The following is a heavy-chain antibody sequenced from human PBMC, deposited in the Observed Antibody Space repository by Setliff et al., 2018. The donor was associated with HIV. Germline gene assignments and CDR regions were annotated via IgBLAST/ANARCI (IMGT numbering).Heavy chain of an antibody. V-gene: IGHV1-8*02. J-gene: IGHJ4*02. CDR3: ARGRRIAVAGTGGKSYYFDY. CDR1: GYTFISYD. D-gene: IGHD6-19*01. Sequence: ASVKVSCEASGYTFISYDINWVRQATGQGLEWMGWMNPNSGNTGYAQKFQGRVTMTRNTSISTAYMELSSLRSEDTAVYYCARGRRIAVAGTGGKSYYFDYWGQGTLVTVSS. CDR2: MNPNSGNT.